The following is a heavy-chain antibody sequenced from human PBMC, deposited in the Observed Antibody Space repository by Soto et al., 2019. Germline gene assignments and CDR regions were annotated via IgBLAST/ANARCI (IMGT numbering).Heavy chain of an antibody. CDR1: GFTFSSYG. CDR2: ISYDGSNK. Sequence: GGSLRLSCAAPGFTFSSYGMHWVRQAPGKGLEWVAVISYDGSNKYYADSVKGRFTISRDNSKNTLYLQMNSLRAEDTAVYYCAKEDTIFGVVTRQRYFDYWGQGTLVTVPS. CDR3: AKEDTIFGVVTRQRYFDY. J-gene: IGHJ4*02. D-gene: IGHD3-3*01. V-gene: IGHV3-30*18.